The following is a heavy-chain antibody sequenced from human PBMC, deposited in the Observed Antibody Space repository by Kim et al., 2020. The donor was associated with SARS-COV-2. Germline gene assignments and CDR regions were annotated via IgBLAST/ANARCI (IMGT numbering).Heavy chain of an antibody. CDR2: ISSSGSTI. J-gene: IGHJ3*02. CDR1: GFTFSSYE. V-gene: IGHV3-48*03. CDR3: AREHLRGDAFDI. Sequence: GGSLRLSCAASGFTFSSYEMNWVRQAPGKGLEWVSYISSSGSTIYYADSVKGRFTISRDNAKNSLYLQMNSLRAEDTAVYYCAREHLRGDAFDIWGQGTMVTVSS.